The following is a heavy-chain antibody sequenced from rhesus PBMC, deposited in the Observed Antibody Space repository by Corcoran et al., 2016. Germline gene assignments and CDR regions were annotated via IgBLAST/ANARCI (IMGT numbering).Heavy chain of an antibody. Sequence: QVQLQESGPGLVKPSETLSLTCAVPGGSISSGYYYWSWIRQPPGKGLVWIGYITCSGTPSYTPSLKRRVTLSSDPSKNQFSLKLISVTAADTAVYYCARTQRLVFDYWGQGVLVTVSS. CDR1: GGSISSGYYY. J-gene: IGHJ4*01. CDR2: ITCSGTP. D-gene: IGHD6-31*01. CDR3: ARTQRLVFDY. V-gene: IGHV4-122*02.